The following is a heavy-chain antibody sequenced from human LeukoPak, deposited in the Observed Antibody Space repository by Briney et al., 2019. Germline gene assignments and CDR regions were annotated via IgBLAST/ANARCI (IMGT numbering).Heavy chain of an antibody. V-gene: IGHV1-3*01. Sequence: ASVKVSCKASGYTFTSYAMHWVRQAPGQRLEWMGWINAGNGNTKYSQKFQGRVTITRDTSASTAYMELSSLRSEDTAVYYCARGITMIVVVPPASDAFDIWGQGTMVTVSS. CDR2: INAGNGNT. D-gene: IGHD3-22*01. J-gene: IGHJ3*02. CDR1: GYTFTSYA. CDR3: ARGITMIVVVPPASDAFDI.